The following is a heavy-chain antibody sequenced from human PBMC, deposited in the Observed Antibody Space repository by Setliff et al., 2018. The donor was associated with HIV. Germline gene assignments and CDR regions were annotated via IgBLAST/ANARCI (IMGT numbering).Heavy chain of an antibody. CDR3: ARGTLYYYDTGGYSYFDY. D-gene: IGHD3-22*01. V-gene: IGHV4-31*03. Sequence: KPSETLSLTCTVSGGSLSSSNYYCAWIRQPPGKGLEWIGYIYYSGSTYYNPSLKSRVTISVDTSKNQFSLKLSSVTAADTAVFYCARGTLYYYDTGGYSYFDYWGQGTLVTVSS. J-gene: IGHJ4*02. CDR1: GGSLSSSNYY. CDR2: IYYSGST.